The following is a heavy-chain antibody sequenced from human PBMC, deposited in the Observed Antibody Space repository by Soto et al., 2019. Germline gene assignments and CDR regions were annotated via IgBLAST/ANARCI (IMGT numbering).Heavy chain of an antibody. J-gene: IGHJ4*02. V-gene: IGHV3-15*07. CDR3: AAALPDWGAYAFDY. D-gene: IGHD3-16*01. CDR2: IKSKNDGGTT. CDR1: GFTFTNAW. Sequence: EVQLVESGGGLVEPGGSLRLSCAASGFTFTNAWLNWVRQAPGKGLEWVGRIKSKNDGGTTDYAAPVKGRFTISRDDSENTVYLQMNSLNTEDTAVYYCAAALPDWGAYAFDYWGQGTLVTVSA.